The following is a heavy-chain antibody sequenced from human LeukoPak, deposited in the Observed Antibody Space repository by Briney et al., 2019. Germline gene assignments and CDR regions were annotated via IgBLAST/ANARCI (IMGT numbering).Heavy chain of an antibody. CDR3: ARDSLTWPYYMDV. CDR1: GGPISNNY. CDR2: MSSSGDI. D-gene: IGHD3-9*01. J-gene: IGHJ6*03. Sequence: PSETLTLTYTVSGGPISNNYWSWIRQSAGEGLEWIGRMSSSGDINYNPSLKSRVTMSVDTSKNQFSLKLTSVTAADTAVYYCARDSLTWPYYMDVWGKGIAVTVSS. V-gene: IGHV4-4*07.